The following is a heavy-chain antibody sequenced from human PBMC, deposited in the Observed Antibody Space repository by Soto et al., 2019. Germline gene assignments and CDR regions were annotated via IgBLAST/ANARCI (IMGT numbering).Heavy chain of an antibody. Sequence: PSGTPALTCTVSGGSISRRDYYWSWVRQPPGKGLEWIGSIYYSGATYYNPSLKSRITMSVDTSKNQFSLRLTSVTAADTAVYYCARGNGGYDYWGQGTLVTVSS. V-gene: IGHV4-30-4*02. D-gene: IGHD5-12*01. CDR1: GGSISRRDYY. J-gene: IGHJ4*02. CDR2: IYYSGAT. CDR3: ARGNGGYDY.